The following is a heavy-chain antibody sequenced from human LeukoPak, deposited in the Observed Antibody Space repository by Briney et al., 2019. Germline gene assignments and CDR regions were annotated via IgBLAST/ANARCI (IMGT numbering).Heavy chain of an antibody. Sequence: PGGSLRLSCAASGFTFSSYWMSWVRQAPGKGLEWVANIKQDGSEKYYVDSVKGRFTISRDNAKNSLYLQMNSLRAEDTAVYCCARDQTYCGGDCYGYWGQGTLVTVSS. D-gene: IGHD2-21*01. V-gene: IGHV3-7*01. CDR2: IKQDGSEK. J-gene: IGHJ4*02. CDR3: ARDQTYCGGDCYGY. CDR1: GFTFSSYW.